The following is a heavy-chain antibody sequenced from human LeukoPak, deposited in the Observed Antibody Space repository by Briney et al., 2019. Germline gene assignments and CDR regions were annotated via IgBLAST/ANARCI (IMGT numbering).Heavy chain of an antibody. CDR2: ISSNGYTI. J-gene: IGHJ4*02. Sequence: GGSLRLSCAASGVTSNNYAMNWVRQAPGKGLEWISFISSNGYTIYYSDSVKGRFTISRDNAKNSLYLQMNSLRVEDTAVYSCARDRQTDYYDDSGYSDYWGQGTRVTVSS. CDR1: GVTSNNYA. D-gene: IGHD3-22*01. V-gene: IGHV3-48*01. CDR3: ARDRQTDYYDDSGYSDY.